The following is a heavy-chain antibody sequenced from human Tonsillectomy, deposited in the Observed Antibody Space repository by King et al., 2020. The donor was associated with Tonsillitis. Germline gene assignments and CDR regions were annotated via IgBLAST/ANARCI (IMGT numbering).Heavy chain of an antibody. Sequence: QLQESGPGQVKPSQTLSLSCTVSGGSISSIDYYWSWIRQPPGKGLEWIGYIYYSGNTFYSPSLKSRLTMSVDTSKNQFSLKLSSVTAADTAVYYCASESTTYCGGDCYSGPLDYWGQGTLVTVSS. CDR3: ASESTTYCGGDCYSGPLDY. CDR2: IYYSGNT. J-gene: IGHJ4*02. D-gene: IGHD2-21*02. CDR1: GGSISSIDYY. V-gene: IGHV4-30-4*01.